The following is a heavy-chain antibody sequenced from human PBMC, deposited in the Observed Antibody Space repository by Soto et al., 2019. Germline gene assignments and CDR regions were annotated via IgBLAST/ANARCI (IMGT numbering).Heavy chain of an antibody. CDR3: ARGAYYYDSSGYYHGFDY. J-gene: IGHJ4*02. D-gene: IGHD3-22*01. CDR1: GGSFSGYY. CDR2: INHSGST. Sequence: SETLSLTCAVYGGSFSGYYWSWIRQPPGKGLEWIGEINHSGSTNYNPSLKSRVTISVDTSKNQFSLRLRSVTAADTAVYYCARGAYYYDSSGYYHGFDYWGQGTLVTVSS. V-gene: IGHV4-34*01.